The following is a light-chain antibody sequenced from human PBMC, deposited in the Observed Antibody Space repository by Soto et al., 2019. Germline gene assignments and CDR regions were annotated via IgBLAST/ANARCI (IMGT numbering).Light chain of an antibody. Sequence: EVVLTQSTGTLSLSPGDRATVSCRASQTVHSSFFAWYQQKGGQAPRLLIYGTSNRAAGIPDRFSGHGSGTDFPLTIDGLEPESFAMYFCQPQGGSPPYTFGRGTRVEI. CDR1: QTVHSSF. CDR3: QPQGGSPPYT. CDR2: GTS. V-gene: IGKV3-20*01. J-gene: IGKJ2*01.